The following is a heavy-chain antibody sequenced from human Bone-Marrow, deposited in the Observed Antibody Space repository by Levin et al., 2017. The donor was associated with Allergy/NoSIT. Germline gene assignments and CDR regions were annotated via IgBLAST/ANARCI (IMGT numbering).Heavy chain of an antibody. J-gene: IGHJ4*02. V-gene: IGHV1-2*06. Sequence: ASVKVSCKASGYTFTGYFIHWVRQAPGQGLEWLGRIDPNSGVTNYGQTFKGRVTVTGDRSIRTSYMDLTNLRSDDTAVYYCARETRYCTGGFCYYGEVDYWGQGTLVTVSS. CDR2: IDPNSGVT. CDR3: ARETRYCTGGFCYYGEVDY. D-gene: IGHD2-8*02. CDR1: GYTFTGYF.